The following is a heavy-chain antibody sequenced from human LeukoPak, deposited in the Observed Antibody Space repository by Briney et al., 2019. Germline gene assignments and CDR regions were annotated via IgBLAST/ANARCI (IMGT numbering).Heavy chain of an antibody. V-gene: IGHV4-39*07. CDR3: ARNTVYCMDV. CDR1: GGSISSSSYY. Sequence: PSETLSLTYTVSGGSISSSSYYWGWSRQPPEKGLEWIGSIYYSGSTYYNPSLKSRVTISVDTSKNQFSLKLRSVTAADTAVYYCARNTVYCMDVWGQGTTVTVSS. J-gene: IGHJ6*02. CDR2: IYYSGST.